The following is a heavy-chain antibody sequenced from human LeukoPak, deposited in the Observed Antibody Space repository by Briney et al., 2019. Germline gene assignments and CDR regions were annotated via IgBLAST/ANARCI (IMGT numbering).Heavy chain of an antibody. J-gene: IGHJ4*02. Sequence: SGGSLRLSCAASGFTFSSYAMHWVRQAPGKGLEWVAVISYDGSNKYYADSVKGRFTISRDNSKNTLYLQMGSLRAEDMAVYYCARGSRNHYDYSGYYSYWGQGTLVTVSS. CDR2: ISYDGSNK. D-gene: IGHD3-22*01. CDR3: ARGSRNHYDYSGYYSY. V-gene: IGHV3-30*14. CDR1: GFTFSSYA.